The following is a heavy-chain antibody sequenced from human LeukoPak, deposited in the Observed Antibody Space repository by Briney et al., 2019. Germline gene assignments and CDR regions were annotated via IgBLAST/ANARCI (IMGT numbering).Heavy chain of an antibody. CDR3: AKDSKAVIYYFDY. Sequence: GGSLRLSCAASGFTFSSYAMSGVRQAPGKGLEWVSAISGSGGSTYYADSVKGRFTISRDNSRNPLYLQMNSLRAEDTAVYYCAKDSKAVIYYFDYWGQGTLVTVSS. D-gene: IGHD3-3*02. J-gene: IGHJ4*02. CDR1: GFTFSSYA. CDR2: ISGSGGST. V-gene: IGHV3-23*01.